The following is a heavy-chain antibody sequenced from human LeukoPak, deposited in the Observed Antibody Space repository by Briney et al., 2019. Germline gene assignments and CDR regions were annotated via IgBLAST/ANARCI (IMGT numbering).Heavy chain of an antibody. J-gene: IGHJ4*02. CDR1: GLTVSGNC. CDR2: IYSDGTT. D-gene: IGHD1-26*01. V-gene: IGHV3-53*01. Sequence: PGGSLRLSCVASGLTVSGNCISWVRQAPGKGLEWVSVIYSDGTTYYSDSVKGRFTISRDNAKNSLYLHMNSLRADDTAVYYCARDKIVGPTTLDYWGQGTLVTVSS. CDR3: ARDKIVGPTTLDY.